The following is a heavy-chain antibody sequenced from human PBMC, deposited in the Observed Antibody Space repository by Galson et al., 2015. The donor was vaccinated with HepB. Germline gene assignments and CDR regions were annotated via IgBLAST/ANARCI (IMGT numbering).Heavy chain of an antibody. CDR3: ARDLSFITMPSGGMDV. CDR1: GFTFSSYA. D-gene: IGHD3-10*01. J-gene: IGHJ6*02. Sequence: SLRLSCAASGFTFSSYAMHRVRQAPGKGLEWVAVISYDGSNKYYADSVKGRFTISRDNSKNTLYLQMNSLRAEDTAVYYCARDLSFITMPSGGMDVWGQGTTVTVSS. V-gene: IGHV3-30*04. CDR2: ISYDGSNK.